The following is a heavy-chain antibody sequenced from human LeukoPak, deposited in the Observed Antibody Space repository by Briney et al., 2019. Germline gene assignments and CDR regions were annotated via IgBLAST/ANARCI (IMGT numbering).Heavy chain of an antibody. J-gene: IGHJ4*02. D-gene: IGHD3-9*01. V-gene: IGHV3-23*01. CDR2: ISGSGGST. CDR1: GFTFSSYA. CDR3: AKVGQNYDILTYYFDY. Sequence: GGSLRLSCAASGFTFSSYAMSWVRQAPGKGLEWVSAISGSGGSTYYADSVKGRFTISRDNSKNTLYLQMNSLRAEDTAVYYCAKVGQNYDILTYYFDYWGQGTLVTVSS.